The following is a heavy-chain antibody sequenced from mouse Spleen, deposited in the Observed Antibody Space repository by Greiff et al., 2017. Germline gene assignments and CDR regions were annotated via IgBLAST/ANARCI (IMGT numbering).Heavy chain of an antibody. D-gene: IGHD1-1*01. CDR1: GYSITSGYY. CDR3: ARERYYGSSPFDY. CDR2: ISYDGSN. J-gene: IGHJ2*01. V-gene: IGHV3-6*01. Sequence: VQLKESGPGLVKPSQSLSLTCSVTGYSITSGYYWNWIRQFPGNKLEWMGYISYDGSNNYNPSLKNRISITRDTSKNQFFLKLNSVTTEDTATYYCARERYYGSSPFDYWDQGTTLTVSS.